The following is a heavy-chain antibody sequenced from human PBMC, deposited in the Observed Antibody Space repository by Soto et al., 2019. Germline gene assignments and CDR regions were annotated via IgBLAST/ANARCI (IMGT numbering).Heavy chain of an antibody. D-gene: IGHD4-17*01. V-gene: IGHV4-59*01. J-gene: IGHJ4*02. CDR2: IYYSGRT. CDR3: ASVGGEDNGETGGFVY. CDR1: GGSIRDYF. Sequence: PSETLSLTCTVSGGSIRDYFWTWIRQPPGKGLEWIGYIYYSGRTNYNPSLKSRVSISVDTSKNHFSLQLRSVTAADTAVYYCASVGGEDNGETGGFVYRGQGGLVTVS.